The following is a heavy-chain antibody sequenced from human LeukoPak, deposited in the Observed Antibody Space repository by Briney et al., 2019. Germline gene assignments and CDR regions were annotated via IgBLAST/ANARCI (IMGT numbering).Heavy chain of an antibody. CDR2: IRSKANSYAT. CDR1: GFTFSGSA. V-gene: IGHV3-73*01. CDR3: TCAAASDY. D-gene: IGHD6-25*01. Sequence: PGGSLKLSCAAPGFTFSGSAMRWVRQASGKGLEWVGRIRSKANSYATAYAASVKGRFTISRDDSKNTAYLQMNSLKTEDTAVYYCTCAAASDYWGQGTLVTVSS. J-gene: IGHJ4*02.